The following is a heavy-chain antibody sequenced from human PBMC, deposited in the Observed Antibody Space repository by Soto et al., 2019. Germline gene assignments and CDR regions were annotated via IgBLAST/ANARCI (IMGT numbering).Heavy chain of an antibody. CDR3: AREGCRGMDV. CDR2: MNPSSANT. J-gene: IGHJ6*02. V-gene: IGHV1-8*01. CDR1: GYTFTSYD. Sequence: QVQLVQSGAEVKKPGASVKVSCKASGYTFTSYDINWVRQATGQGLEWMGWMNPSSANTGYEQRYQGRVTMTRNTSISTAYMELSSLRSEDTAAYHCAREGCRGMDVWGQGTTVTVSS.